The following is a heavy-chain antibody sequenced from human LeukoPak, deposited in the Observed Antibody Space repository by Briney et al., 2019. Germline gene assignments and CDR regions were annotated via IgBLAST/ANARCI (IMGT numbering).Heavy chain of an antibody. CDR1: GFTFSSYS. CDR3: ARRTDSWAFDI. CDR2: ISSSSSYI. Sequence: GGSLRLSCAASGFTFSSYSMNWVRQAPGKGLEWVSFISSSSSYIYYADSVKGRFTISRDNAKNSLYLQMNSLRAEDTAVYYCARRTDSWAFDIWGQGTMVTVSS. V-gene: IGHV3-21*01. D-gene: IGHD2-15*01. J-gene: IGHJ3*02.